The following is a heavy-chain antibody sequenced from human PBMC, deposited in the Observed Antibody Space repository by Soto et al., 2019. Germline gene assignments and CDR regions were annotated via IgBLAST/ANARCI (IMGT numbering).Heavy chain of an antibody. CDR3: ARAVARGVKTIYYYYGMDV. D-gene: IGHD3-10*01. Sequence: GASVKVSCKASGYTFSNFAMHWVRQAPGQRLEWMGWINPGNGNTKYSQTIKGRVTITRDTSASTAYMEMSSLRSEDTAVYYCARAVARGVKTIYYYYGMDVWGQGTTVTVSS. CDR2: INPGNGNT. CDR1: GYTFSNFA. J-gene: IGHJ6*02. V-gene: IGHV1-3*01.